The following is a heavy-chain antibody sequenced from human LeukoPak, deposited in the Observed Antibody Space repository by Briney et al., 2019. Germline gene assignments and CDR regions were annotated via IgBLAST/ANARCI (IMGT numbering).Heavy chain of an antibody. Sequence: ASVKVSCKASGGIFSDYALNWVRQAPGQGLEWMGVFIPVLGTANSTQNFQDRVSITADISTHTVYMELSSLKSEDTAVYFCAGIPVFGVVLHQEPVWGKGTTVTVSS. CDR3: AGIPVFGVVLHQEPV. V-gene: IGHV1-69*10. D-gene: IGHD3-3*01. J-gene: IGHJ6*04. CDR1: GGIFSDYA. CDR2: FIPVLGTA.